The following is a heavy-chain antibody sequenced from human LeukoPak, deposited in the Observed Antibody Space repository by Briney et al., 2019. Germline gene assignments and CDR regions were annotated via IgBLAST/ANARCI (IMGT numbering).Heavy chain of an antibody. D-gene: IGHD1-7*01. CDR1: GFPFSNYW. Sequence: GSLRLSCAASGFPFSNYWMSWIRQPPGKGLEWIGSIYYSGSTYYNPSLKSRVTISVDTSKNQFSLKLSSVTAADTAVYYCARDDRLNRWNYAKFAFDIWGQGTMVTVSS. V-gene: IGHV4-39*07. J-gene: IGHJ3*02. CDR2: IYYSGST. CDR3: ARDDRLNRWNYAKFAFDI.